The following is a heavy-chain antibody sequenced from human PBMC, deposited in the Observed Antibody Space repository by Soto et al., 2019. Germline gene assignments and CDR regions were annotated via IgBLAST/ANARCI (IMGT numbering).Heavy chain of an antibody. Sequence: GGSLRLSCAASGFTFSSYAMSWVRQATGKGLEWVSAISGSGGSTYYADSVKGRFTISRDNSKNTLYLQMNSLRAEDTAVHYCAKDKGITGTTFYWFDPWGQGTLVTVSS. D-gene: IGHD1-7*01. CDR2: ISGSGGST. V-gene: IGHV3-23*01. CDR1: GFTFSSYA. J-gene: IGHJ5*02. CDR3: AKDKGITGTTFYWFDP.